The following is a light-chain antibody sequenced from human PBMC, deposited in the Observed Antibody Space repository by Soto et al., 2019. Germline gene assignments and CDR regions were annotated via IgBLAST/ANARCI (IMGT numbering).Light chain of an antibody. Sequence: QSVLTQPASVSGSPGQSITISCTGTSSDVGAYDYVSWYQQHPDKAPKLMIYEVSNRPSGVYNRFSGSKSVNTATLTISGLQAEDEADYYCSSYTSSSTRVFGTGTKLTVL. J-gene: IGLJ1*01. V-gene: IGLV2-14*03. CDR2: EVS. CDR1: SSDVGAYDY. CDR3: SSYTSSSTRV.